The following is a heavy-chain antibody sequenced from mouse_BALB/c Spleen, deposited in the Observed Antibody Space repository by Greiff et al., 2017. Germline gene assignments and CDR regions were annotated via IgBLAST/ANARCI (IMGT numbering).Heavy chain of an antibody. V-gene: IGHV1S22*01. D-gene: IGHD1-1*01. CDR1: GYTFTSYW. Sequence: LQQPGSELVRPGASVKLSCKASGYTFTSYWMHWVKQRHGQGLEWIGNIYPGSGSTNYDEKFKSKGTLTVDTSSSTAYMHLSSLTSEDSAVYYCTRGDYYGSSYGWYFDVWGAGTTVTVSS. J-gene: IGHJ1*01. CDR2: IYPGSGST. CDR3: TRGDYYGSSYGWYFDV.